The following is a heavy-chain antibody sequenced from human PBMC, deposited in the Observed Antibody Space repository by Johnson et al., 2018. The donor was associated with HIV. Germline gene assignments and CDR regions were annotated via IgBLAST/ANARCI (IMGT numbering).Heavy chain of an antibody. J-gene: IGHJ3*02. V-gene: IGHV3-30*02. CDR3: AKGQGSSRTYAFDI. CDR2: IRYDGSNK. D-gene: IGHD6-13*01. Sequence: QVQLVESGGGVVQPGRSLRLSCAASGFTFSSYGMHWVRQAPGKGLEWVAFIRYDGSNKYYADSVKGRFTISRDNSKNTLYLQMNSLRAEDTAVYYCAKGQGSSRTYAFDIWGQGTMVTVSS. CDR1: GFTFSSYG.